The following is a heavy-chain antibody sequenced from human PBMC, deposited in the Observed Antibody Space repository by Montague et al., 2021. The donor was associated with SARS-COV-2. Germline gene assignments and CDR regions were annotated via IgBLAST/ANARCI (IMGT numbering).Heavy chain of an antibody. CDR3: ARQGVFNNYEVFDY. D-gene: IGHD4-11*01. J-gene: IGHJ4*02. CDR2: IFYSGST. Sequence: SETLSLTCTVSGGSLSSSSYYWVWIRQPPGKGLEWVGSIFYSGSTYYNPSLKSRVTISVATSKNQFSLKLISVTAADTAVYYCARQGVFNNYEVFDYWGQGTIVTVSS. CDR1: GGSLSSSSYY. V-gene: IGHV4-39*01.